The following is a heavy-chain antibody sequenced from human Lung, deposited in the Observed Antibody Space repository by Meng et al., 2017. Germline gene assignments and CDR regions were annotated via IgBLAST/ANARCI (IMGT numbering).Heavy chain of an antibody. CDR3: ARRGRYYDSSGLFDY. D-gene: IGHD3-22*01. CDR2: ISAYNGNT. V-gene: IGHV1-18*01. J-gene: IGHJ4*02. CDR1: GYTFTFYG. Sequence: QFQLMQSGAELKKPGASVRVSCTASGYTFTFYGISWGRQAPGQGLEWMGWISAYNGNTKYAQKLQDRVTMTTDTSTSTAYMELRSLRSDDTAVYYCARRGRYYDSSGLFDYWGQGTLVTVSS.